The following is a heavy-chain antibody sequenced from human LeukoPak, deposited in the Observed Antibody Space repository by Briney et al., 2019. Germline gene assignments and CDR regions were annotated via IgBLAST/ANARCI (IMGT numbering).Heavy chain of an antibody. D-gene: IGHD6-19*01. Sequence: GGSLRLSCAASEFTLRSYAMSWVRQAPGKGLEWVSAISGSDGSTHYADSVKGRFTISRDISYNRLYLQMNSLRAEDTAVYYCAKDVEATISSGGYYFDYWGQGTLVTVSS. CDR2: ISGSDGST. CDR3: AKDVEATISSGGYYFDY. J-gene: IGHJ4*02. V-gene: IGHV3-23*01. CDR1: EFTLRSYA.